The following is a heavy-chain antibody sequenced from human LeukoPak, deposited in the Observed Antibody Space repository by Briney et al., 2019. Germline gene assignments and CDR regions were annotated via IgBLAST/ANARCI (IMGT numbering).Heavy chain of an antibody. CDR2: IYSGGST. Sequence: RPGGSLRLSCAASGFTVSSNYMSWVRQAPGKGLEWVSVIYSGGSTYYADSVKGRFTISRGNSKNTLYLQMNSLRAEDTAVYYCAKDRSGGSYEVDYWGQGTLVTVSS. J-gene: IGHJ4*02. D-gene: IGHD2-15*01. CDR3: AKDRSGGSYEVDY. CDR1: GFTVSSNY. V-gene: IGHV3-53*01.